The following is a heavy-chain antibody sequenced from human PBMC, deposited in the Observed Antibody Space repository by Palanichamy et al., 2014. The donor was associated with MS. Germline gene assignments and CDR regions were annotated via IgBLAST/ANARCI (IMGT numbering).Heavy chain of an antibody. Sequence: EVHLVESGGGLVQPGGSLRLSCAASAFTFSSYWMSWVCQAPGKGLEWVANIKEDGSDKYYVDSVKGRFTISRDNAKNSLYLQMNSLRVEDTAVYYCASGGVKAGDYWGQGTLVTVSS. V-gene: IGHV3-7*01. D-gene: IGHD3-16*01. CDR2: IKEDGSDK. CDR1: AFTFSSYW. J-gene: IGHJ4*02. CDR3: ASGGVKAGDY.